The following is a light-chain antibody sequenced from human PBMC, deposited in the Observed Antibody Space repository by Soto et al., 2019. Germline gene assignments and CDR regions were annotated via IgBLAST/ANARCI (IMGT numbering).Light chain of an antibody. J-gene: IGLJ1*01. V-gene: IGLV1-40*01. CDR2: GNS. CDR3: QSYDSSLSGYV. CDR1: SSNIGAGYD. Sequence: QSVLTQPPSVSGAPGQRVTISCTGSSSNIGAGYDVHWYQQLPGTAPKLLIYGNSNRPSGVPDRFSGSKSGTSASLAITGLQAEDEADYHCQSYDSSLSGYVFGTGPKVTVL.